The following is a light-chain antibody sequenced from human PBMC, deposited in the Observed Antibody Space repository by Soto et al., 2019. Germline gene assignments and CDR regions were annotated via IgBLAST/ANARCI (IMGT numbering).Light chain of an antibody. J-gene: IGKJ1*01. V-gene: IGKV1-5*01. CDR3: QEYSGYSWT. CDR1: QSIGSW. CDR2: DAS. Sequence: DIQMTQSPSTLSASVGDRVTITCRASQSIGSWLAWYQQKPGKAPNLLIYDASSLESGVPSRFSGRGSGTEFTLSISRLQPDDFATYYYQEYSGYSWTFGQGTRVEIK.